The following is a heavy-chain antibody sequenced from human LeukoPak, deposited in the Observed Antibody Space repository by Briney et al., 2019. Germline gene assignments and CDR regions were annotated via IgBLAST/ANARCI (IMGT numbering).Heavy chain of an antibody. CDR1: GYTFTSYG. CDR2: IGAYNGNT. CDR3: ARDTIVGATGDFDY. J-gene: IGHJ4*02. V-gene: IGHV1-18*01. D-gene: IGHD1-26*01. Sequence: ASVKVSCKASGYTFTSYGISWVRQAPGQGREWMGWIGAYNGNTNYAQKLQGRVTMTTDTSTSTAYMELRSLRSDDTAVYYCARDTIVGATGDFDYWGQGTLVTVSS.